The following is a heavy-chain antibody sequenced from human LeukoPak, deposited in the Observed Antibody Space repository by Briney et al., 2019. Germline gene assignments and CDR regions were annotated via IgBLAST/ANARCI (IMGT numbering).Heavy chain of an antibody. Sequence: GGSLRLSCAASGFTFSSYGMHWVRQAPGKGLNWVGVIWHDGSNKYYADSVKGRFTIYRDNSKNTLYLQMNGLRAEDTAVYYCARKDIEVAGFDYWGQGTLVTVSS. CDR3: ARKDIEVAGFDY. CDR2: IWHDGSNK. J-gene: IGHJ4*02. V-gene: IGHV3-33*01. CDR1: GFTFSSYG. D-gene: IGHD6-19*01.